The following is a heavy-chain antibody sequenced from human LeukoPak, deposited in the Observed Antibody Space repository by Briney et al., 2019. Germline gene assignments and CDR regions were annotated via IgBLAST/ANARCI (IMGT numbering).Heavy chain of an antibody. V-gene: IGHV7-4-1*02. D-gene: IGHD5-18*01. CDR1: GYTFTSYA. CDR3: GRDPRLGIRGYTYGYIDH. Sequence: GASVKVSCKASGYTFTSYAMNWVRQAPGQGREWMGWINTNTGNPTYAQGFFTGRYVFSLDTSASTAYLQINGLKADDTAVYYCGRDPRLGIRGYTYGYIDHWGQGTLLTVAS. J-gene: IGHJ4*02. CDR2: INTNTGNP.